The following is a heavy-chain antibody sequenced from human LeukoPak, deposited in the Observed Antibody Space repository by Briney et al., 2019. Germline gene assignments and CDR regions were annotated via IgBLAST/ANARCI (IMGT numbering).Heavy chain of an antibody. V-gene: IGHV3-30*04. J-gene: IGHJ4*02. D-gene: IGHD3-10*01. CDR3: ARGSRITMVRGEIMNDY. CDR1: GFTFSSYA. CDR2: ITYDGSNK. Sequence: PGRSLRLSCAASGFTFSSYAMHWVRQAPGKGLEWVVVITYDGSNKYYADSVKGRFTISRDNSKNTLYLQMNSLRAEDTAVYYCARGSRITMVRGEIMNDYWGQGTLVTVSS.